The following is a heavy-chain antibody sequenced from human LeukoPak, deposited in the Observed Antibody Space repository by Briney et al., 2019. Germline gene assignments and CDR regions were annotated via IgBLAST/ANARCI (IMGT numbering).Heavy chain of an antibody. CDR3: ARGASSSSGMDV. Sequence: GGSLRLSCAASGFTFSSYGMHWVRQAPGKGLEWVAVIWYDGSNKYYADSVKGRFTISRDNSKNTLYLQMNSLRAEDTAVYYCARGASSSSGMDVWGQGTTVTVSS. V-gene: IGHV3-33*01. J-gene: IGHJ6*02. CDR2: IWYDGSNK. CDR1: GFTFSSYG. D-gene: IGHD6-13*01.